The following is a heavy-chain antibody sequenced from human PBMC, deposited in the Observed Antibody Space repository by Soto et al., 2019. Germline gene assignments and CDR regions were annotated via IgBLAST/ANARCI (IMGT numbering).Heavy chain of an antibody. J-gene: IGHJ4*02. Sequence: QVQLQESGPGLVKPSGTLSLTCAVSSGSISSSNWWSWVRQPPGKGLEWIGEIYHSGSTNYNPSLKRRVTISVDKSKNQFSLKLSSVTAADTAVYYCARDRGCSGGSCYPGVFDYWGQGTLVTVSS. CDR2: IYHSGST. CDR1: SGSISSSNW. V-gene: IGHV4-4*02. CDR3: ARDRGCSGGSCYPGVFDY. D-gene: IGHD2-15*01.